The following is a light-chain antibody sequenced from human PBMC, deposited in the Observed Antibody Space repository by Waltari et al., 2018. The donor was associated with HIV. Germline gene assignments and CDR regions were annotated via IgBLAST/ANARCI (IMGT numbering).Light chain of an antibody. CDR3: QSYDSSLSTAVV. CDR1: SSNIGESFW. J-gene: IGLJ2*01. Sequence: QSVLTQPPSVAGAPGQRVTISCTGSSSNIGESFWVQWYPQLPGTAPKLLIYGDSKRPSGVPDRFSASKSGTSASLAITGLQSEDEADYYCQSYDSSLSTAVVFGGGTKLTVL. CDR2: GDS. V-gene: IGLV1-40*01.